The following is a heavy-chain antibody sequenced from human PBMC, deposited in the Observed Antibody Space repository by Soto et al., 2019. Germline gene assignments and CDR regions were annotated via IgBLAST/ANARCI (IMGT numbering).Heavy chain of an antibody. CDR1: VDSGSINSAA. D-gene: IGHD3-10*01. V-gene: IGHV6-1*01. CDR3: TGITSFRGLDV. CDR2: NYYRSNWNN. J-gene: IGHJ6*02. Sequence: PSQNLSLTCAISVDSGSINSAAWNWIRQSPSRGLEWLGRNYYRSNWNNYYELSVKSRITLHPDTPKNQVSLHLSSVTPEDTAVDYCTGITSFRGLDVWGQGTSVTVSS.